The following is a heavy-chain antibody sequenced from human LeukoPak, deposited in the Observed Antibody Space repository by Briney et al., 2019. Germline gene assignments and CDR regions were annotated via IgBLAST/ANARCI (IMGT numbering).Heavy chain of an antibody. Sequence: SETLSLTCTVSGGSISGYYWSWIRQPPGKGLEWIGYIYYTGSTYYNPSLKSRVTISADTSKNQFSLRLTSVTAADTAVYYCARHQQLVWKYYFDYWGQGTLVTVSS. CDR1: GGSISGYY. D-gene: IGHD6-13*01. V-gene: IGHV4-59*01. CDR2: IYYTGST. CDR3: ARHQQLVWKYYFDY. J-gene: IGHJ4*02.